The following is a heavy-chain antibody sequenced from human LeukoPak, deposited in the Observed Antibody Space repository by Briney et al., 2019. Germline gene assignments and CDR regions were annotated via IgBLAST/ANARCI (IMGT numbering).Heavy chain of an antibody. D-gene: IGHD5-24*01. CDR2: ISYDGSNK. V-gene: IGHV3-30*18. CDR3: AKVKSPVTIGWPLFDI. J-gene: IGHJ3*02. Sequence: PGGSLRLSCAASGFTFSSYGMHWVRQAPGKGLEWVAVISYDGSNKYYADSVKGRFTISRDNSKNTLYLQMNSLRTEDTAVYYCAKVKSPVTIGWPLFDIWGQETMVTVSS. CDR1: GFTFSSYG.